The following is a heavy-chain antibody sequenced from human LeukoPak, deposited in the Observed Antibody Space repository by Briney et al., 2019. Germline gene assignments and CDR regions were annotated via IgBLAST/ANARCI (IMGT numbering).Heavy chain of an antibody. CDR3: ARPEMMLTTNAAFDI. CDR2: ISYDGLSD. Sequence: PGGSLRLSCAASGLTFRSYAFHWVRQAPGRGLEWLPAISYDGLSDYYADSVRGRFTISSDIPKNTLYLQMNSLRPEDTAVYYCARPEMMLTTNAAFDIWGQGTMVTVSS. J-gene: IGHJ3*02. CDR1: GLTFRSYA. V-gene: IGHV3-30*16. D-gene: IGHD4/OR15-4a*01.